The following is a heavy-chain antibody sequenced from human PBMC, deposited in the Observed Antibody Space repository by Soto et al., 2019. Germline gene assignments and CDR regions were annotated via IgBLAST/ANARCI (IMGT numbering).Heavy chain of an antibody. CDR3: AIVVPGAEAWFVP. CDR2: ISLYSDGT. CDR1: GYTFSNYG. J-gene: IGHJ5*02. V-gene: IGHV1-18*01. Sequence: QVQLVQSGGEVKRPGASVKVSCKTSGYTFSNYGITWVRQAPGQTLEWLGWISLYSDGTNYAQKYQGRVAMTTDTSTTTDYMELRSLRSDDTAVYYCAIVVPGAEAWFVPWCQGTLVTVSS. D-gene: IGHD2-2*01.